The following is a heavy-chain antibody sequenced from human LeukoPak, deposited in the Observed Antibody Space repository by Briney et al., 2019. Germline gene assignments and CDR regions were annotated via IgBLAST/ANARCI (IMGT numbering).Heavy chain of an antibody. CDR3: ARDLAWGGY. D-gene: IGHD7-27*01. CDR1: GFTFTTYA. V-gene: IGHV3-21*06. CDR2: ITSSSSSM. Sequence: GGSLRLSCAASGFTFTTYAMTWVRQAPGKGLEWVSSITSSSSSMYSADSVKGRLTISRDNAKNSLYLQMNSLRAEDTAVYYCARDLAWGGYWGQGTLVTVSS. J-gene: IGHJ4*02.